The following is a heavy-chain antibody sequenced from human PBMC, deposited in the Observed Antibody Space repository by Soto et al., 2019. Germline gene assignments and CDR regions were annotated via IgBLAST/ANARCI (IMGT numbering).Heavy chain of an antibody. J-gene: IGHJ3*02. CDR1: GGTFSSYA. CDR3: ARDDVAYYYDSSGYDAFDI. D-gene: IGHD3-22*01. V-gene: IGHV1-69*01. CDR2: IIPIFGTA. Sequence: QVQLVQSGAEVKKPGSSVKVSCKASGGTFSSYAISWVRQAPGQGLEWMGGIIPIFGTANYAQKFQGRVTITADESTSTGYMGLSSLRSEDTAVYYCARDDVAYYYDSSGYDAFDIWGQGTMVSVSS.